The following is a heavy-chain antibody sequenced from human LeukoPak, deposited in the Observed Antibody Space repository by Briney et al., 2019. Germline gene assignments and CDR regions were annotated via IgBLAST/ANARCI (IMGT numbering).Heavy chain of an antibody. V-gene: IGHV3-33*01. J-gene: IGHJ6*02. D-gene: IGHD4-17*01. CDR1: GFTFSSYG. CDR3: ARDAHPLYGVRPLYGMDV. Sequence: GSLRLSCAASGFTFSSYGMHWVRQAPGKGLEWVAVIWYDGSNKYYADSVKGRFTISRDNSKNTLYLQMNSLRAEDTAVYYCARDAHPLYGVRPLYGMDVWGQGTTVTVSS. CDR2: IWYDGSNK.